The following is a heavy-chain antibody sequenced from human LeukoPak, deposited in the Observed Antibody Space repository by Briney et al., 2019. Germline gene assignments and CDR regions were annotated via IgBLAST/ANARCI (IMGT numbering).Heavy chain of an antibody. CDR3: ASRSSIWSGYQDTLYYFDS. Sequence: SETLSLTCTVSGGSIRSRDYYWGWIRQPPVKGLEWIGNIYYLGRTNYNPSLKSRVTISVDTSKNQFSLKLSSVTAADTAVYYCASRSSIWSGYQDTLYYFDSWGQGTLVTVSS. CDR2: IYYLGRT. V-gene: IGHV4-39*07. D-gene: IGHD3-3*01. CDR1: GGSIRSRDYY. J-gene: IGHJ4*02.